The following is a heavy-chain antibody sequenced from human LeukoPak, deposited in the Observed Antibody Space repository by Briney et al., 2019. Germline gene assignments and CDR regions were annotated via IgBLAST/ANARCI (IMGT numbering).Heavy chain of an antibody. V-gene: IGHV3-23*01. Sequence: HSGGSLRLSCAASRFRFGTFSGYAMSWVRQAPGKGLEWVSVISGSGESTFYADSVKGRFTISRDNAKNTLFLQMNSLRAEDTAVYYCATGGLGISGFDDWGQGTLVTVSS. CDR1: RFRFGTFSGYA. CDR2: ISGSGEST. CDR3: ATGGLGISGFDD. J-gene: IGHJ4*02. D-gene: IGHD7-27*01.